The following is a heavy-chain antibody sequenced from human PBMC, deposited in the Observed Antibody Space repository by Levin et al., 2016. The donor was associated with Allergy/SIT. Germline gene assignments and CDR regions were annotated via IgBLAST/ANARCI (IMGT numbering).Heavy chain of an antibody. CDR1: GFTFSAYT. V-gene: IGHV3-21*01. Sequence: GGSLRLSCAASGFTFSAYTMNWVRQAPGKGLEWVASIPSTGTPIYYVDSVKGRFTISRDNAKKSLYLQMRSLRVEDTAVYFCARAEQYWGQGTLVTV. J-gene: IGHJ4*02. D-gene: IGHD1/OR15-1a*01. CDR2: IPSTGTPI. CDR3: ARAEQY.